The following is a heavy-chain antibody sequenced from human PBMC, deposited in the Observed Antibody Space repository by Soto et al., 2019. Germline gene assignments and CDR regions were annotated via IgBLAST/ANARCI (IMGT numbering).Heavy chain of an antibody. CDR2: ISYDGSNK. D-gene: IGHD2-15*01. CDR1: GFTFSSYG. V-gene: IGHV3-30*18. J-gene: IGHJ4*02. Sequence: QVQLVESGGGVVQPPRPLRLSCAASGFTFSSYGMHWVRQAPGKGLEWVAVISYDGSNKYYADSVKGRFTISRDNSKNTLYLQMNSLRAEDTAVYYCAKETYSGPLDYWGQGTLVTVSS. CDR3: AKETYSGPLDY.